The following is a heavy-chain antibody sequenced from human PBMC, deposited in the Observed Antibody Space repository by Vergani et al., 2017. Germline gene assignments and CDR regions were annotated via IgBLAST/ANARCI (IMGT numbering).Heavy chain of an antibody. CDR2: ISPDGRTT. CDR1: GFSFRTFS. J-gene: IGHJ1*01. D-gene: IGHD2-2*01. V-gene: IGHV3-74*03. CDR3: ARSSGTRKYQLRLGYFQH. Sequence: DVDLVESGGGFVQPGGSRRLSCAASGFSFRTFSMFWVRQPPGKGLAWVSKISPDGRTTEYADSVRGRFTISRDNSKNTLYLQMNSLRAEDTAVYYCARSSGTRKYQLRLGYFQHWGQGTLVTVSS.